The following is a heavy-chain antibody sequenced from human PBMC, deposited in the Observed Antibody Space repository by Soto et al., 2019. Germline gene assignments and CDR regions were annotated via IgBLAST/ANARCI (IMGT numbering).Heavy chain of an antibody. CDR3: ASTPGTTSNCYFDL. CDR2: VSGSGTST. J-gene: IGHJ2*01. CDR1: GFTFNSYA. Sequence: EVQLLESGGGLVQPGGSLRLSCAASGFTFNSYAMSWVRQAPGKGLEWVSGVSGSGTSTYYADSVKGRLTISRDNSKNTFYLQMNSLRAEDTAVYYCASTPGTTSNCYFDLWGRGTLVTVSS. V-gene: IGHV3-23*01. D-gene: IGHD1-7*01.